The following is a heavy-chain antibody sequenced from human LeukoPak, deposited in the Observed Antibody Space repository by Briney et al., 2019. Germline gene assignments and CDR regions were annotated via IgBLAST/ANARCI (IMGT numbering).Heavy chain of an antibody. V-gene: IGHV4-34*01. Sequence: SETLSLTCAVYGESFSGYYWSWIRQPPGKGLEWIGEINHSGISNHNPSLQSRVTISVDTSKNQFSLKLSSVTAADTAVYYCARQGLGYIYGLFDYWGQGTLVTVSS. D-gene: IGHD5-18*01. CDR3: ARQGLGYIYGLFDY. CDR1: GESFSGYY. CDR2: INHSGIS. J-gene: IGHJ4*02.